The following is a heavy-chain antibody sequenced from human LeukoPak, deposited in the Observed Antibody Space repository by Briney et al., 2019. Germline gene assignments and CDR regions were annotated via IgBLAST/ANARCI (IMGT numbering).Heavy chain of an antibody. CDR3: ARAGGVWLEFDY. CDR1: GVSISSGGYY. J-gene: IGHJ4*02. V-gene: IGHV4-31*03. Sequence: PSETLSLTYTVSGVSISSGGYYWSWIRQHPGKGLEWIGYIFYSGSTYYNPSLKSRVTISVDTSKNQFSLKLSSVTAEDTAVYYCARAGGVWLEFDYWGQGTLVTVSS. D-gene: IGHD2-8*02. CDR2: IFYSGST.